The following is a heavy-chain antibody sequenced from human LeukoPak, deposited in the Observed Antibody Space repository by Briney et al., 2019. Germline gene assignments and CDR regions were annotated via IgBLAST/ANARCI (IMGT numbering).Heavy chain of an antibody. Sequence: ASVKVSCKASGYTFTGYYIHWVRQAPGQGLEWMGRINPNTGGTDYAQKFRGRVTMTRDTSTSTAYMELRSLRSDDTAVYYCARQVTNYGDLHHWGQGTLVTVSS. J-gene: IGHJ1*01. V-gene: IGHV1-2*06. CDR2: INPNTGGT. CDR1: GYTFTGYY. D-gene: IGHD4-17*01. CDR3: ARQVTNYGDLHH.